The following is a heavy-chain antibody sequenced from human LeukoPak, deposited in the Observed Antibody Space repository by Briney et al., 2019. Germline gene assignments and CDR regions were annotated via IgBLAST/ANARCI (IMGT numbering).Heavy chain of an antibody. V-gene: IGHV1-2*02. Sequence: ASVTVSCTTSGYSFTFYYMHWVRQAPGQGLEWMGWINPKNGGTKYPQKFQGRVTMTTDTSVGRAYMGLSSPASDDTAVYFCARRGAYFDYWGQGTLVTVSS. CDR3: ARRGAYFDY. CDR1: GYSFTFYY. CDR2: INPKNGGT. J-gene: IGHJ4*02.